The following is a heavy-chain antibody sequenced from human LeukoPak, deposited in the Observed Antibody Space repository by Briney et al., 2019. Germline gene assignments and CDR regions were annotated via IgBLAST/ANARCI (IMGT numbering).Heavy chain of an antibody. CDR3: ATRAWGAAAGIPYY. Sequence: ASVKVSCKASGYTFTSYDINWVRQATGQGLGWMGWMNPNSGNTGYAQKFQGRVTMTRNTSISTAYMELSSLRSEDTAVYYCATRAWGAAAGIPYYWGQGTLVTVSS. CDR2: MNPNSGNT. D-gene: IGHD6-13*01. J-gene: IGHJ4*02. CDR1: GYTFTSYD. V-gene: IGHV1-8*01.